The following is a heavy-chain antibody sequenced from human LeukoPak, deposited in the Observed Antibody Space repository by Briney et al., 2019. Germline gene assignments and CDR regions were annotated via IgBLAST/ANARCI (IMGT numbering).Heavy chain of an antibody. V-gene: IGHV3-11*01. CDR1: GFTFSDYY. D-gene: IGHD6-13*01. J-gene: IGHJ4*02. CDR3: AKRPIAAAGTWGFDY. CDR2: ISSSGSTI. Sequence: PGGSLRLSCAASGFTFSDYYMSWIRQAPGKGLEWVSYISSSGSTIYYADSVKGRFTISRDNAKNSLYLQMNSLRAEDTAVYYCAKRPIAAAGTWGFDYWGQGTLVTVSS.